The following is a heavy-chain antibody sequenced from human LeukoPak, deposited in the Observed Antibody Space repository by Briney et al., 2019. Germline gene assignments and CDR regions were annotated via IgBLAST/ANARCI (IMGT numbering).Heavy chain of an antibody. CDR2: INHSGST. CDR1: GGSFSGYY. D-gene: IGHD3-22*01. J-gene: IGHJ4*02. Sequence: SETLSLTCAVYGGSFSGYYWSWIRQPPGKGLEWIGEINHSGSTNYNPSLKSRVTISVDTSKNQFSLKLGSVTAADTAVYYCARGSDSSGYYYWGQGTLVTVSS. CDR3: ARGSDSSGYYY. V-gene: IGHV4-34*01.